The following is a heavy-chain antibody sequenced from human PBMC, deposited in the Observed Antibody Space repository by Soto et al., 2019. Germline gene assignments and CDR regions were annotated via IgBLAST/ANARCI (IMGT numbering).Heavy chain of an antibody. V-gene: IGHV1-8*01. CDR1: GYTFTSYD. D-gene: IGHD6-19*01. CDR2: MNPNSGNT. CDR3: ARGLYSSGLYFDY. Sequence: VASVKVSCKASGYTFTSYDINCVRQATGQGLEWMGWMNPNSGNTGYAQKFQGRVTMTRNTSISTAYMELSSLRSEDTAVYYCARGLYSSGLYFDYWGQGTLVTVSS. J-gene: IGHJ4*02.